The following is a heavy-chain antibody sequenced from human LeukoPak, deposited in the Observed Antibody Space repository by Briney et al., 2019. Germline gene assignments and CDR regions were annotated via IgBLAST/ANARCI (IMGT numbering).Heavy chain of an antibody. CDR3: ARESYGYGYYFDY. V-gene: IGHV3-33*08. CDR1: GFTFSSSW. Sequence: PGGSLRLSCAASGFTFSSSWMGWVRQAPGKGLEWVAVIWYDGSNKYYADSVKGRFTISRDNSKNTLYLQMNSLRAEDTAVYYCARESYGYGYYFDYWGQGTLVTVSS. J-gene: IGHJ4*02. D-gene: IGHD5-18*01. CDR2: IWYDGSNK.